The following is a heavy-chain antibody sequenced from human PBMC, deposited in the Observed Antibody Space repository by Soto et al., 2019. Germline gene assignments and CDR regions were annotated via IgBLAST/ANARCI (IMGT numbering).Heavy chain of an antibody. CDR1: GFTFSTYA. CDR2: ISYDGSNK. CDR3: ARRSPWQQLVVAPPDC. V-gene: IGHV3-30-3*01. J-gene: IGHJ4*02. Sequence: QVQLVESGGGVVQPERSLRLSCAASGFTFSTYAMHWVRQAPGKGLEWVAVISYDGSNKYYADSVKGRFTTSRDKSKNTLYLQMNSLRAEDTAVYYCARRSPWQQLVVAPPDCWGQGTLVTVSS. D-gene: IGHD6-13*01.